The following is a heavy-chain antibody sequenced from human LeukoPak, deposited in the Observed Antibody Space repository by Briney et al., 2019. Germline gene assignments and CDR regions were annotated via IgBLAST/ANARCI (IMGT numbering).Heavy chain of an antibody. Sequence: KPGGSLRLSCAAPGFTFSSYAMSWVRQAPGKGLEWVSAISGSGGSTYYADSVKGRFTISRDNSKNTLYLQMNSLRAEDTAVYYCARAGGNGYNSMGVCDYWGQGTLVTVSS. CDR2: ISGSGGST. V-gene: IGHV3-23*01. CDR3: ARAGGNGYNSMGVCDY. CDR1: GFTFSSYA. J-gene: IGHJ4*02. D-gene: IGHD5-24*01.